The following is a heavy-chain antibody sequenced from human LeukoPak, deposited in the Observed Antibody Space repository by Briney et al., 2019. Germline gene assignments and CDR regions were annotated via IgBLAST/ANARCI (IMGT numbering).Heavy chain of an antibody. CDR1: GGSINSYY. V-gene: IGHV4-59*01. Sequence: SETLSLTSTVSGGSINSYYWSWIRWPPGNGRECTVYIYYSGSTEDNPSLKSRFTISVDTSKSQFSLKMSSVTAADTAVYYCARARDGHINNWFDPWGQGALVTVSS. CDR3: ARARDGHINNWFDP. CDR2: IYYSGST. D-gene: IGHD5-24*01. J-gene: IGHJ5*02.